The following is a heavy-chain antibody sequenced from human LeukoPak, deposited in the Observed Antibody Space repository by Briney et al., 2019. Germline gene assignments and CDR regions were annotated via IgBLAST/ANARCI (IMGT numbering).Heavy chain of an antibody. V-gene: IGHV3-66*01. D-gene: IGHD1-26*01. CDR3: ATRGAPGYYYGMDV. CDR2: ISTSGTT. Sequence: SGGSLRLSCAASGFTVSSNYMSWVRQAPGKGREWLSIISTSGTTSYADSVKGRFTISRDNYRNTLYLQMNSLRAEDTAVYYCATRGAPGYYYGMDVWGQGTTVTVSS. J-gene: IGHJ6*02. CDR1: GFTVSSNY.